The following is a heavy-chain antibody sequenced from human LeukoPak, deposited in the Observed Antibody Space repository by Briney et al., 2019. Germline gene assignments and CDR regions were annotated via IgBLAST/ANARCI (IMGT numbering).Heavy chain of an antibody. V-gene: IGHV3-48*03. CDR3: ARENRRYSGITAKRAFDI. D-gene: IGHD1-26*01. Sequence: GGSLRLSCAASGFTFSSYEMNWVRQAPGKGLEWVSYISSSGSTIYYADSVKGRFTISRDNAKNSLYLQMNSLSAEDTAVYYCARENRRYSGITAKRAFDIWGQGTMVTVSS. J-gene: IGHJ3*02. CDR2: ISSSGSTI. CDR1: GFTFSSYE.